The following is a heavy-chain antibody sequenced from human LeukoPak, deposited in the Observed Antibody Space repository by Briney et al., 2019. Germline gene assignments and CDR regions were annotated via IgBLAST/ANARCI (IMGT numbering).Heavy chain of an antibody. V-gene: IGHV4-4*02. CDR1: GGSISSSNW. CDR3: ALSGSYSIFDY. CDR2: IYHSGST. J-gene: IGHJ4*02. Sequence: SGTLSLTCAVSGGSISSSNWWSWVRQPPGKGLEWIGEIYHSGSTYYNPSLKSRVTISVDTSKNQFSLKLSSVTAADTAVYYCALSGSYSIFDYWGQGTLVTVSS. D-gene: IGHD1-26*01.